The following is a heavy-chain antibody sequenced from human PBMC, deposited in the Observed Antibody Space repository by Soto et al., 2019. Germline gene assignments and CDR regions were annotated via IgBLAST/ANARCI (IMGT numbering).Heavy chain of an antibody. CDR1: GFDFTYYA. J-gene: IGHJ4*02. Sequence: QVQLVESGGGAVQPGESLRLSCVASGFDFTYYAMHWVRQAPGKGMESVAVMSSDGSKIHHTDSVKGRFTISRDNSKNTLYLPMNSLRQEDTAVYFCAKDEGVGGTLGLFDSWGQGNLVSVSS. V-gene: IGHV3-30*18. D-gene: IGHD1-26*01. CDR2: MSSDGSKI. CDR3: AKDEGVGGTLGLFDS.